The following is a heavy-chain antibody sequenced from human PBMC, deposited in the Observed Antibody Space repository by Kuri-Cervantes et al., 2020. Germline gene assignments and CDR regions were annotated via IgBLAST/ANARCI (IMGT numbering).Heavy chain of an antibody. D-gene: IGHD6-6*01. CDR3: ARELASSSLRGMDV. V-gene: IGHV3-30*19. CDR2: ISYDGSNK. CDR1: GFTFSSYG. Sequence: GGSLRLSCAASGFTFSSYGMHWVRQAPGKGLEWVAVISYDGSNKYYADSVKGRFTISRDNSKNTLYLQMNSLRAEDTAAYYCARELASSSLRGMDVWGQGTTVTVSS. J-gene: IGHJ6*02.